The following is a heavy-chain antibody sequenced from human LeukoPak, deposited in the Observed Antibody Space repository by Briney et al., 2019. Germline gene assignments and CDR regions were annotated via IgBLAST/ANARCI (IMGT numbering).Heavy chain of an antibody. CDR1: GFTFSSYW. V-gene: IGHV3-7*03. D-gene: IGHD1-26*01. CDR2: IRQDGSEK. CDR3: ARDIVGLDP. J-gene: IGHJ5*02. Sequence: PGGSLRLSCAASGFTFSSYWMTWGRQAPGKGLEWVANIRQDGSEKNYVDSVKGRFTISRDNAKNSLYLQMNSLRAEDTAVYYCARDIVGLDPWGQGTLVTVSS.